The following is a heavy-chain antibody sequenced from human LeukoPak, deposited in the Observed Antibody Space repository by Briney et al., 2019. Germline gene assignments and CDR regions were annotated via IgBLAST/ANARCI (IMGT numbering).Heavy chain of an antibody. CDR2: IIPIFGTA. J-gene: IGHJ4*02. CDR3: ALEQVVPNPTFDY. Sequence: GASVKVSCKASGGTFSSYAISWVRQAPGQGLEWMGGIIPIFGTANYAQKFQGRVTITADESTSTAYMELSSRRSEDTAVYYCALEQVVPNPTFDYWGQGTLVTVSS. CDR1: GGTFSSYA. V-gene: IGHV1-69*13. D-gene: IGHD6-13*01.